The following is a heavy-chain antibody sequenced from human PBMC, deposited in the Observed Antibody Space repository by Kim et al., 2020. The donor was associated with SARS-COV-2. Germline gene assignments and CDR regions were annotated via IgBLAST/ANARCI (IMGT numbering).Heavy chain of an antibody. V-gene: IGHV3-30-3*01. J-gene: IGHJ4*02. CDR3: ASQSFDY. Sequence: DDGGGKYQEDFVQGRFTISRDNSRNTLYLQMNSLRVEDTALYYCASQSFDYWGQGTPVTVSS. CDR2: DDGGGK.